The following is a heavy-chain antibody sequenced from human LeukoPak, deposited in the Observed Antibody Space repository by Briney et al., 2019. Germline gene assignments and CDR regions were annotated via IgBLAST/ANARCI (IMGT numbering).Heavy chain of an antibody. V-gene: IGHV3-23*01. CDR2: ISAGGGST. J-gene: IGHJ4*02. CDR3: AKQMSTVTFTPFDY. D-gene: IGHD3-16*01. CDR1: GFTFSNHP. Sequence: GGSLRLSCAASGFTFSNHPMSWVRQAPGKGLQWVSGISAGGGSTYYADSVKGRFTISRDNSKNTLYLQMNSLRADDTAVYYCAKQMSTVTFTPFDYWGQGTLVTVSS.